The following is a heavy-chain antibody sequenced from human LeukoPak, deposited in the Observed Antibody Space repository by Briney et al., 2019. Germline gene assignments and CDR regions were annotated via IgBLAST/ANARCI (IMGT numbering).Heavy chain of an antibody. CDR3: AKDGGRRNRWLDGFDI. CDR1: GFTFDDYA. D-gene: IGHD4-23*01. Sequence: GGSLRLSCAASGFTFDDYAMHWVRQAPGKGLEWVSGISWNSGSIGYADSVKGRFTISRDNAKNSLYLQMNSLRAEDTALYYCAKDGGRRNRWLDGFDIWGQGTMVTVSS. CDR2: ISWNSGSI. V-gene: IGHV3-9*01. J-gene: IGHJ3*02.